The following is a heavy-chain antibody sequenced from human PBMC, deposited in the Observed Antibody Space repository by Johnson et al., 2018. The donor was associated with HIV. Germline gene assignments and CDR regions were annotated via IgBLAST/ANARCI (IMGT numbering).Heavy chain of an antibody. CDR3: AKDVELHGAFDI. V-gene: IGHV3-11*04. Sequence: QVQLVESGGGLVKPGGSLRLSCAASGFTFSDYYMSWIRQAPGKGLEWVSYISSSGGSTYYADSVKGQFTISRDNSKNTLYLQMNSLRAEDTAVYYCAKDVELHGAFDIWGQGTMVTVSS. D-gene: IGHD1-26*01. CDR2: ISSSGGST. CDR1: GFTFSDYY. J-gene: IGHJ3*02.